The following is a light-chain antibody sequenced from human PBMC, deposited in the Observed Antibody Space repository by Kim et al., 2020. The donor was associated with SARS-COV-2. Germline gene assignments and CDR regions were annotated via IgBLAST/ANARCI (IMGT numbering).Light chain of an antibody. CDR3: MQRTHWPPYT. CDR1: QSLLRSDGVTY. Sequence: DTVMTQSPLSLPVTLGQSATISCRSSQSLLRSDGVTYLNWFQQRPDQSPRRLIYNISNRYSGVPDRFSGSGSGTDFTLKISRVEAEDVRIYYCMQRTHWPPYTFGQGTKLEI. CDR2: NIS. V-gene: IGKV2-30*02. J-gene: IGKJ2*01.